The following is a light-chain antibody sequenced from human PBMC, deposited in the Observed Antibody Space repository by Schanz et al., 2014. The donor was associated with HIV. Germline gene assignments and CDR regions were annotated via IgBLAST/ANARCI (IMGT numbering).Light chain of an antibody. CDR2: DVT. Sequence: QAALTQPASVSGSPGQSITISCTGTSSDVGGSDSLSWFQQNPGKAPRLLIYDVTNRPSGVSHRFSGFKSGNTASLTISGLQAEDEADYYCSSYTSTSTRVFGGGTKLTVL. CDR1: SSDVGGSDS. J-gene: IGLJ3*02. V-gene: IGLV2-14*03. CDR3: SSYTSTSTRV.